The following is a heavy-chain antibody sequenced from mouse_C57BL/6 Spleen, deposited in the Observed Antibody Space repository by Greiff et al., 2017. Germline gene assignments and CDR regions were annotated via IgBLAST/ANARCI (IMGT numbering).Heavy chain of an antibody. J-gene: IGHJ4*01. V-gene: IGHV5-6*01. Sequence: EVQRVESGGDLVKPGGSLKLSCAASGFTFSSYGMSWVRQTPDKRLEWVATISSGGSYTYYPDSVKGRFTISRDNAKNTLYLQMSSLKAEDTAMYYCARQGDGYYAMDDWGQGTSVTVSS. D-gene: IGHD2-3*01. CDR2: ISSGGSYT. CDR1: GFTFSSYG. CDR3: ARQGDGYYAMDD.